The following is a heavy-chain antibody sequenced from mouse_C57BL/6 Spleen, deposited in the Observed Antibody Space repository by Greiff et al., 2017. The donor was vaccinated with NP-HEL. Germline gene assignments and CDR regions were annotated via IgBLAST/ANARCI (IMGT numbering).Heavy chain of an antibody. Sequence: VQLKESGPGLVKPSQSLSLTCSVTGYSITSGYYWYWIRQFPGNKLEWMGYISYDGSNNYNPSLKNRITITRDTSKNQFFLKLNSVTTEDTATYYCARVRVYDDDDYAMDYWGQGTSVTVSS. CDR1: GYSITSGYY. CDR3: ARVRVYDDDDYAMDY. V-gene: IGHV3-6*01. J-gene: IGHJ4*01. CDR2: ISYDGSN. D-gene: IGHD2-4*01.